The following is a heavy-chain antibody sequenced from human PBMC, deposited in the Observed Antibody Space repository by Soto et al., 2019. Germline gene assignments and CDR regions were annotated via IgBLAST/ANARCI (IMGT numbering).Heavy chain of an antibody. J-gene: IGHJ6*02. V-gene: IGHV3-30-3*01. D-gene: IGHD5-18*01. CDR1: GFTFSSYA. CDR2: ISYDGSNK. Sequence: QVQLVESGGGVVQPGRSLRLSCAASGFTFSSYAMHWVREAPGKGLEWVAVISYDGSNKDYADSVKGRFTSSRDNSKNTLYLQMNSLRAEDTAVYYCARERRYGYICYYYYGMDVWGQGTTVTVSS. CDR3: ARERRYGYICYYYYGMDV.